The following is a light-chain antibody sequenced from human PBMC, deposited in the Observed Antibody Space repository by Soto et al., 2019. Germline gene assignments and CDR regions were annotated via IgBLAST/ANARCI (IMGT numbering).Light chain of an antibody. CDR2: AAS. Sequence: DIQLTQSPSFLSESVGERVTITCRASQGISSYLAWYQQKPGKAPKLLIYAASTLQSGVPSRFSGSGSGTEFTLTISSLQPEDFATYYCQQLNSYPPFGGGTKVEIK. V-gene: IGKV1-9*01. CDR3: QQLNSYPP. J-gene: IGKJ4*01. CDR1: QGISSY.